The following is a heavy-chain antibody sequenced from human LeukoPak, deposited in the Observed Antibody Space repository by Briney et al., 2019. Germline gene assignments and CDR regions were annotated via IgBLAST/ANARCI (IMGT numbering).Heavy chain of an antibody. Sequence: GGSLRLSCAASGFTFSNAWMSWVRQAPGKGLEWVGRIKSKTDGGTTDYAAPVNGRFTISRDGSKNTLYLQMNSLKTEDTAVYYCTKATTVTNYYYYGMDVWGQGTTVTVSS. J-gene: IGHJ6*02. CDR3: TKATTVTNYYYYGMDV. CDR2: IKSKTDGGTT. D-gene: IGHD4-17*01. V-gene: IGHV3-15*01. CDR1: GFTFSNAW.